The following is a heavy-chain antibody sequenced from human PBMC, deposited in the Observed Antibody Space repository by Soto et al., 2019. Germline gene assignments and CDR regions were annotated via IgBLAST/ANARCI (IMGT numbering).Heavy chain of an antibody. V-gene: IGHV4-31*03. D-gene: IGHD2-15*01. CDR2: IYYSGST. CDR3: ARDREYCSGGSCSLGAFDI. CDR1: GGSISSGGYY. Sequence: PXGTLALTCTVSGGSISSGGYYGSWIRQHPGKGLEWIGYIYYSGSTYYNPSLKSRVTISVDTSKNQFSLKLSSVTAADTAVYYCARDREYCSGGSCSLGAFDIWGQGTMVTVSS. J-gene: IGHJ3*02.